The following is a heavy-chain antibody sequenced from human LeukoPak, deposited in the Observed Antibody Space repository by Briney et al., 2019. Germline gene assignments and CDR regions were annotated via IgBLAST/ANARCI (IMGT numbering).Heavy chain of an antibody. D-gene: IGHD2-2*02. J-gene: IGHJ4*02. CDR2: INTDGRTT. CDR3: ARDNTYMFDY. V-gene: IGHV3-74*01. Sequence: GGSLRLSCAASGFSFSSYWMNWVRQAPGKGLVWVAHINTDGRTTTYADSVKGRFTVARDNAKNTLYLEMNRLRAEDTAVYYCARDNTYMFDYWGQGTQVTVSS. CDR1: GFSFSSYW.